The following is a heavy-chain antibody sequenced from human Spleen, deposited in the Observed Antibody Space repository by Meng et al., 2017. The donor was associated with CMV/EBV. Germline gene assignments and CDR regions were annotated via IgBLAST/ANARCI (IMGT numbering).Heavy chain of an antibody. D-gene: IGHD2-2*01. CDR1: GGSISSSSYY. J-gene: IGHJ4*02. V-gene: IGHV4-39*07. CDR3: ARDQLTRVVGRADPFDH. CDR2: IYYSGST. Sequence: SETLSLTCTVSGGSISSSSYYWGWIRQPPGKGLEWIGSIYYSGSTYYNPSLKSRVTISVDTSKNQFSLKLSSVTAADTAVYYCARDQLTRVVGRADPFDHWGQGTLVTVSS.